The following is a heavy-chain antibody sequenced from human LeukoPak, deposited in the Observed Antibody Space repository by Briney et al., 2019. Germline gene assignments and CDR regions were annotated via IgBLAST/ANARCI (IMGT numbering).Heavy chain of an antibody. D-gene: IGHD6-19*01. J-gene: IGHJ5*02. CDR1: GVSISSYY. V-gene: IGHV4-59*01. CDR2: IYYSGST. CDR3: ARDGSSGWYLGDNWFDP. Sequence: SETLSLTCTVSGVSISSYYWSWIRQPPGKGLEWIGYIYYSGSTNYNPSLKSRVTISVDTSKNQFSLKLSSVTAADTAVYYCARDGSSGWYLGDNWFDPWGQGTLVTVSS.